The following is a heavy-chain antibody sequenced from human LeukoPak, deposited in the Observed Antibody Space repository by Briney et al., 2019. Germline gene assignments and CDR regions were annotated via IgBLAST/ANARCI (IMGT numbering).Heavy chain of an antibody. CDR1: GGTFSSYA. CDR2: INPSGGST. D-gene: IGHD2-2*01. CDR3: AREERYCSSSRCFVGVGNDY. J-gene: IGHJ4*02. Sequence: ASVTVSCKASGGTFSSYAISWVRQAPGQGLEWMGIINPSGGSTIYAENFQGRVTMTTDTSTSTAYMELTSLRSDDTAVYYCAREERYCSSSRCFVGVGNDYWGQGTLVSVSS. V-gene: IGHV1-18*01.